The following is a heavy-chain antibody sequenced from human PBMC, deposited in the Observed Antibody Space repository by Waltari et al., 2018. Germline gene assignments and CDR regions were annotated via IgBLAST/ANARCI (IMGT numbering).Heavy chain of an antibody. V-gene: IGHV1-18*01. J-gene: IGHJ6*03. CDR3: ARDQSRDFWSGYYRDYYYYYYMDV. CDR2: ISAYKGNT. CDR1: GYTFTSYG. Sequence: QVQLVQSGAEVKKPGASVKVSCKASGYTFTSYGISWVRQAPGQGLEWMGWISAYKGNTNYAQKLQGRVTMTTDTSTSTAYMELRSLRSDDTAVYYCARDQSRDFWSGYYRDYYYYYYMDVWGKGTTVTVSS. D-gene: IGHD3-3*01.